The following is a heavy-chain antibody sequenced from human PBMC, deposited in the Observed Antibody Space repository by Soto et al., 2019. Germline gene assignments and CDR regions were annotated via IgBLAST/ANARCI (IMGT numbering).Heavy chain of an antibody. J-gene: IGHJ6*02. CDR3: ARSVYSSHGMGD. D-gene: IGHD2-15*01. CDR2: IYPADSDT. Sequence: GESLKISCQGSGYNFATSWIGWVRQMPGKGLEWMGIIYPADSDTRYSPSFQGQVTISADKSIGTAYLQWSSLKAADTAMYYCARSVYSSHGMGDWGQGTTVTVSS. CDR1: GYNFATSW. V-gene: IGHV5-51*01.